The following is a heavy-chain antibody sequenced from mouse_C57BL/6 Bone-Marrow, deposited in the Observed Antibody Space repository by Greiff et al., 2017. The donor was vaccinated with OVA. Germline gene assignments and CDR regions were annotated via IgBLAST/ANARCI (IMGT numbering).Heavy chain of an antibody. V-gene: IGHV1-5*01. CDR2: IYPGNSDT. J-gene: IGHJ3*01. D-gene: IGHD1-1*01. CDR3: TRDDYGSSYPAWFAY. CDR1: GYTFTSYW. Sequence: VQLQQSGTVLARPGASVKMSCKTSGYTFTSYWMHWVKQRPGQGLEWIGAIYPGNSDTSYNQKFKGKAKLTAVTSASTAYMELSSLTNEDSAVYYCTRDDYGSSYPAWFAYWGQGALVTVSA.